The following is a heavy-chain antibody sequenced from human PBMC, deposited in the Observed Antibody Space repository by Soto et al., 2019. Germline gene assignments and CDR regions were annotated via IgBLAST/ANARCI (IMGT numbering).Heavy chain of an antibody. J-gene: IGHJ4*02. V-gene: IGHV3-21*01. Sequence: EVQLVESGGGLVKPGGSLRLSCAASGFTFSSYSMNWVRQAPGKGLEWVSSISSSSYIYYADSVKGRFTISRDNAKNSLYLQRNSLRAEDTAVYYCARGRWLAPGAFDYWGQGTLVTVSS. CDR1: GFTFSSYS. CDR3: ARGRWLAPGAFDY. D-gene: IGHD6-19*01. CDR2: ISSSSYI.